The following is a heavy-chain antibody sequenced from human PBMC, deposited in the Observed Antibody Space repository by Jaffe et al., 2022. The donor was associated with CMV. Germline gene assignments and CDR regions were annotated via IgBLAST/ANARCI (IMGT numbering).Heavy chain of an antibody. Sequence: QLQLQESGPGLVKPSETLSLTCTVSGGSISSSSYYWGWIRQPPGKGLEWIGSIYYSGSTYYNPSLKSRVTISVDTSKNQFSLKLSSVTAADTAVYYCASRIAVADYYFDYWGQGTLVTVSS. CDR3: ASRIAVADYYFDY. CDR2: IYYSGST. CDR1: GGSISSSSYY. J-gene: IGHJ4*02. V-gene: IGHV4-39*01. D-gene: IGHD6-19*01.